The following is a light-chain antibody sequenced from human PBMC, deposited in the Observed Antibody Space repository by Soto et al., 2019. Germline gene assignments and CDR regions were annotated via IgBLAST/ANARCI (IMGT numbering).Light chain of an antibody. J-gene: IGKJ1*01. CDR1: LPITTY. V-gene: IGKV1-39*01. CDR3: QQNYNSRWT. CDR2: GAS. Sequence: DIQMTQSPSSLSASVGDRVTITCRASLPITTYLNWFQQKPGKAPKHLIYGASTLQTGVPSRFNGGGSWTYFTLTISSLQPEDFGSYYCQQNYNSRWTFGQGTEIEI.